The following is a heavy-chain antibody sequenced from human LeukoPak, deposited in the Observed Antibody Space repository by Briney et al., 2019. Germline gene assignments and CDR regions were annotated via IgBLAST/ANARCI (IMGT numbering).Heavy chain of an antibody. D-gene: IGHD3-16*02. V-gene: IGHV3-49*04. J-gene: IGHJ3*02. CDR2: IRSKAYGGTT. CDR3: TRDGDYVWGSYRYGAFDI. Sequence: GGSLRLSCTASGFTFGDYAMSWVRQAPGKGLEWVGFIRSKAYGGTTEYAASVKGRFTISRDDSKSIAYPQMNSLKTEDTAVYYCTRDGDYVWGSYRYGAFDIWGQGTMVTVSS. CDR1: GFTFGDYA.